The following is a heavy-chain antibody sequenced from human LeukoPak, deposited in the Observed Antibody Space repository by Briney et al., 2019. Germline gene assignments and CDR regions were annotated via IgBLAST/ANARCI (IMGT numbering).Heavy chain of an antibody. CDR2: IYYSGNT. D-gene: IGHD6-13*01. J-gene: IGHJ4*02. Sequence: SETLSLTCTVSGASISSYYWSWIRQPPGTGLECFGYIYYSGNTNYNPSLKSRVTISVDTSKNQFSLKLSSVTAADTAVYYCASSIAAAGNYFDYWGQGTLVTVSS. CDR3: ASSIAAAGNYFDY. CDR1: GASISSYY. V-gene: IGHV4-59*08.